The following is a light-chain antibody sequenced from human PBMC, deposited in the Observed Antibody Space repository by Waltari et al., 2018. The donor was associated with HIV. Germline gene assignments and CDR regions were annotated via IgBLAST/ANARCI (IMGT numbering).Light chain of an antibody. CDR3: CSYAGSPYV. CDR2: EVN. Sequence: QSALTQPASVSGSPGQSITISCTGTSSDVGSYNLVSWYQQHPGKAPKIMIYEVNKRPSGGSNRFSGSKSGNTASLTISGLQAEDEADYYCCSYAGSPYVFGTGTKVTVL. V-gene: IGLV2-23*02. CDR1: SSDVGSYNL. J-gene: IGLJ1*01.